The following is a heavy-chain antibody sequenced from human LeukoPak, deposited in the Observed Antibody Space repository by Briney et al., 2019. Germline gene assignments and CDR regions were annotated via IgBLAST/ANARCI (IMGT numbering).Heavy chain of an antibody. CDR1: GFTFSSYE. CDR3: AGFLGYSSSWYGNWFDP. V-gene: IGHV3-48*03. J-gene: IGHJ5*02. D-gene: IGHD6-13*01. CDR2: ISSSGSTI. Sequence: GGSLRLSCAASGFTFSSYEMNWVRQAPGMGLEWVSYISSSGSTIYYADSVKGRFTISRDNAKNSLYLQMNSLRAEDTAVYYCAGFLGYSSSWYGNWFDPWGQGTLVTVSS.